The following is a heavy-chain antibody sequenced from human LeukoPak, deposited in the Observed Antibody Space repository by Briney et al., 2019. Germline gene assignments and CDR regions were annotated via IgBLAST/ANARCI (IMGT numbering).Heavy chain of an antibody. V-gene: IGHV3-23*01. D-gene: IGHD4-17*01. CDR2: ISGSGGST. Sequence: PGGSLGLSCAASGFTFSSYAMSWVRQAPGKGLEWVTAISGSGGSTYYADSVKGRFTISRDNSENTLYLQMNSLRPEDTAVYYCAKDHGNYGYFYYYMDVWGKGTTVTVSS. CDR1: GFTFSSYA. CDR3: AKDHGNYGYFYYYMDV. J-gene: IGHJ6*03.